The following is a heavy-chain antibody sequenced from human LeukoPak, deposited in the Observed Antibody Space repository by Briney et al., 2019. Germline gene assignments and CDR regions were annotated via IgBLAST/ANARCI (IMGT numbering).Heavy chain of an antibody. D-gene: IGHD3-22*01. Sequence: PGGSLRLSCAASGFTVISNYMSWVRQAPGKGLEWVSVIYSGGSTYYADSVKGRFTISRDNSKNTLYLQMNSLRAEDTAVYYCARDPYDSSWGLCYFDYWGQGNLVTVSS. CDR2: IYSGGST. CDR1: GFTVISNY. CDR3: ARDPYDSSWGLCYFDY. J-gene: IGHJ4*02. V-gene: IGHV3-66*01.